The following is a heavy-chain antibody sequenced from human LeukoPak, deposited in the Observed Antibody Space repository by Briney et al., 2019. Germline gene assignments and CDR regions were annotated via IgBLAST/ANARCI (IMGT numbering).Heavy chain of an antibody. CDR1: GFTFSNYG. J-gene: IGHJ4*02. CDR2: ISYRGTNN. Sequence: GGSLRLSCAASGFTFSNYGMHWVRQAPGKGLEWVALISYRGTNNDYADSVKGRFTISRDNSKHTLFLQMNSLRAEDTAVYYCSTGVVRFLEWLPPANDFDYWGQGTLVTVSS. D-gene: IGHD3-3*01. CDR3: STGVVRFLEWLPPANDFDY. V-gene: IGHV3-30*03.